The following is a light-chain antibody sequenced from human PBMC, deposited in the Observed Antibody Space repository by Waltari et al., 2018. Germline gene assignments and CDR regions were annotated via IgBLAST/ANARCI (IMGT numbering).Light chain of an antibody. CDR3: QSYDASLGASL. CDR2: ADS. J-gene: IGLJ2*01. V-gene: IGLV1-40*01. Sequence: QSVLTQPPSVSGAHGQRATISCTGSLSILPAGSAVQWYQQFPGTVPTLLIFADSNRPSGVPDRFSGSVSGTTASLAITGLQADDEADYYCQSYDASLGASLFGGGTKVTVL. CDR1: LSILPAGSA.